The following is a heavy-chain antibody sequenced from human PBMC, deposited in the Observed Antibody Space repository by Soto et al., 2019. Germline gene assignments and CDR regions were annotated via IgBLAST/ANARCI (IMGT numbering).Heavy chain of an antibody. D-gene: IGHD3-22*01. V-gene: IGHV1-69*02. J-gene: IGHJ6*02. Sequence: ASVKVSCKASGGTFSSYTISWVRQAPGQGLEWMGRIIPILGIANYAQKFQGRVTITADKSTSTAYMELSSLRSEDTAVYYCASPDYYDSSGYPPLDYYGMDVWGQGTTVTVSS. CDR2: IIPILGIA. CDR3: ASPDYYDSSGYPPLDYYGMDV. CDR1: GGTFSSYT.